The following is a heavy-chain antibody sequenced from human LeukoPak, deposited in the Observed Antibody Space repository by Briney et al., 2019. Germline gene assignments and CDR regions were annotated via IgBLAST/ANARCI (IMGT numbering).Heavy chain of an antibody. CDR3: ARAPCRGGSCRFDY. D-gene: IGHD2-15*01. J-gene: IGHJ4*02. CDR2: INTDGSST. V-gene: IGHV3-74*01. Sequence: TGGSLRLSCAAPGFTFSSYWMHWVRQAPGKGLVWVSRINTDGSSTSYADSVKGRFTISRDNAKNTLYLQMNSLRAEDTAVYYCARAPCRGGSCRFDYWGQGTLVTVSS. CDR1: GFTFSSYW.